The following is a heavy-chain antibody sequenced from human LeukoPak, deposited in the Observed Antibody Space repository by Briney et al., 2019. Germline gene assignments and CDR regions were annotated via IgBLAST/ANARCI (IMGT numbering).Heavy chain of an antibody. CDR1: GYIFTGYY. Sequence: ASVKVSCKASGYIFTGYYMHWVRQAPGQGLEWMGWIDPNSGGADYAQKFQGRVTMTRDKSISTAYMALSRLRSDDTAMYYCARGPPEYCSGGTCYSGRNWIDPWGQGTLVTVSS. CDR2: IDPNSGGA. D-gene: IGHD2-15*01. J-gene: IGHJ5*02. CDR3: ARGPPEYCSGGTCYSGRNWIDP. V-gene: IGHV1-2*02.